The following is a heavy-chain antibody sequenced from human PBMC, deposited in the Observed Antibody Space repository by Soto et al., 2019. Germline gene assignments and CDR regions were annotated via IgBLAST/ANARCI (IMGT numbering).Heavy chain of an antibody. CDR2: INHSGST. V-gene: IGHV4-34*10. CDR1: GGSFSGYY. D-gene: IGHD6-19*01. Sequence: SETLSLTCAVYGGSFSGYYWSWIRQPPGKGLEWIGEINHSGSTNYNPSLKSRVTMTRDTSTSTVYMELSSLRSEDTAVYYCARVDGSGWSNFDYWGQGTLVTVSS. CDR3: ARVDGSGWSNFDY. J-gene: IGHJ4*02.